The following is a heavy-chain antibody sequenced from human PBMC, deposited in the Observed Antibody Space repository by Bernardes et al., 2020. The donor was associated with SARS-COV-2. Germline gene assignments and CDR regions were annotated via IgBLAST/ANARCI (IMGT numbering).Heavy chain of an antibody. CDR2: IYYSGST. J-gene: IGHJ4*02. CDR3: ARRKEVTFGGVIDEYYFDY. V-gene: IGHV4-39*01. Sequence: SEPLSLTCTVSGGSISSSSYYWGWIRQPPGKGLEWIGSIYYSGSTYYNPSLKSRVTISVDTSKNQFSLKLSSVTAADTAVYYCARRKEVTFGGVIDEYYFDYWGQGTLVTVSS. CDR1: GGSISSSSYY. D-gene: IGHD3-16*02.